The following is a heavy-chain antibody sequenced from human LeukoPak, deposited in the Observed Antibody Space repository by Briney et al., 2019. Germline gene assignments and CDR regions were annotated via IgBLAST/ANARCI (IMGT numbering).Heavy chain of an antibody. CDR2: INPNSGGT. J-gene: IGHJ5*02. Sequence: ASVKVSCKASGYTFTGYYMHWVRQAPGQGLEWMGWINPNSGGTNYAQKFQGRVTITADKSTSTAYMELSSLRSEDTAVYYCARGGRRYFDWPRGDWFDPWGQGTLVTVSS. D-gene: IGHD3-9*01. V-gene: IGHV1-2*02. CDR3: ARGGRRYFDWPRGDWFDP. CDR1: GYTFTGYY.